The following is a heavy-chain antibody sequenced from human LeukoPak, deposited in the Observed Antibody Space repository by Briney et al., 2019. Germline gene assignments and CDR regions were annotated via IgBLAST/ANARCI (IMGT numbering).Heavy chain of an antibody. CDR1: GGSFSGNY. Sequence: SETLSLTCAVYGGSFSGNYWIWIRQPPGKGLEWIGETNDRGNSNYNPSLKSRVTMSVDTSKKQISLKMSSVTAADTATYYCARKAEGPTSNYFDYWGQGTLVTVSS. V-gene: IGHV4-34*01. J-gene: IGHJ4*02. CDR2: TNDRGNS. CDR3: ARKAEGPTSNYFDY.